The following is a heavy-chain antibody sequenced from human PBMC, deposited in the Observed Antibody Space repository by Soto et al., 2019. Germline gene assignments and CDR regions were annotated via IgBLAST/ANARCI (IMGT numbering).Heavy chain of an antibody. CDR2: IYTSGST. V-gene: IGHV4-4*07. D-gene: IGHD3-16*01. CDR3: ARTVVSSVGGEFDY. CDR1: GGSISSYY. J-gene: IGHJ4*02. Sequence: PSETLSLTCTVSGGSISSYYWSWIRQPAGKGLEWIGRIYTSGSTNYSPSLKSRVTMSVDTSKNQFSLKLSSVTAADTAVYYCARTVVSSVGGEFDYWGQGTLVTVSS.